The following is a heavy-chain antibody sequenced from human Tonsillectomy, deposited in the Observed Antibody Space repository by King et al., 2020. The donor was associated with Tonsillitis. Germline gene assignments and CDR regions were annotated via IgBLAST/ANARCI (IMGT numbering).Heavy chain of an antibody. Sequence: QLQESGPGLVKPSETLSLTCTVSGGSIGRYYWSWIRQPPGKGLEWIGYIYYSGTTNYNPSLKSRVTISVDTSKKQVSLKVSSVTAADTAVYYCAREHLSSGWYYFDYWGQGTLVTVSS. J-gene: IGHJ4*02. CDR3: AREHLSSGWYYFDY. CDR2: IYYSGTT. V-gene: IGHV4-59*01. CDR1: GGSIGRYY. D-gene: IGHD6-19*01.